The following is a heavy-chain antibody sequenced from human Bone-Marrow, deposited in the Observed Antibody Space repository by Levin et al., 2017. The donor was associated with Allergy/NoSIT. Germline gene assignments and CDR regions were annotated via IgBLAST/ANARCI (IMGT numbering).Heavy chain of an antibody. CDR1: GYTFNGYY. CDR2: INPNSGGT. J-gene: IGHJ6*03. V-gene: IGHV1-2*06. Sequence: RASVKVSCKASGYTFNGYYVHWVRQAPGQGLEWMGRINPNSGGTNYAQKFQGRVTMTRDTSISTAYMDLSRLRSDDTAVYYCARLGVRVEYSESSYMDVWGQGTTVTVSS. CDR3: ARLGVRVEYSESSYMDV. D-gene: IGHD6-6*01.